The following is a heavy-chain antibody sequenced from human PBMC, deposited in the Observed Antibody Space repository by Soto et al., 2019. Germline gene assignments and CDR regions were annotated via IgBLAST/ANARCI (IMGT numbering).Heavy chain of an antibody. Sequence: QVQLVESGGGVVQPGRSLRLSCAVSEIIFSGYGMHWVRQAPGKGLEWVAVIRFDGSNIHYADSVKGRFSISRDNSKNTLYLRMDSLRAEDTAVYYGARDGVGGTVFFGYLDYWGQGALVTVSS. D-gene: IGHD1-26*01. CDR2: IRFDGSNI. CDR1: EIIFSGYG. V-gene: IGHV3-33*01. CDR3: ARDGVGGTVFFGYLDY. J-gene: IGHJ4*02.